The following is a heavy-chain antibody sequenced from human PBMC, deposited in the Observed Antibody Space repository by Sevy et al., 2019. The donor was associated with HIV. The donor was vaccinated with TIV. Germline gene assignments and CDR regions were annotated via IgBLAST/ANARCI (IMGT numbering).Heavy chain of an antibody. CDR3: ATTREYYEDNSGYLDY. J-gene: IGHJ4*02. D-gene: IGHD3-16*01. CDR1: GKNLNDLP. CDR2: FDPEDGER. V-gene: IGHV1-24*01. Sequence: ASVKVSCKVSGKNLNDLPMHWVRQAPRKGLEWIGRFDPEDGERIYAQKFQGRVTMTEDTSRDTAYMELNSLRSEDTAMYYCATTREYYEDNSGYLDYWGQGILVTVSS.